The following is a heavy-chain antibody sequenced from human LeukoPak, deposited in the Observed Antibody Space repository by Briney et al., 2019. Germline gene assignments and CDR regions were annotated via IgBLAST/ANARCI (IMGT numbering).Heavy chain of an antibody. J-gene: IGHJ3*02. D-gene: IGHD3-22*01. CDR2: IIPILGIA. V-gene: IGHV1-69*02. CDR3: ERHYYDSSGYYPNDAFDI. CDR1: GGTFSSYT. Sequence: SVKVSCKASGGTFSSYTISWVRQAPGQGLEWMGRIIPILGIANYAQKFQGRVTITADKSTSTAYMELSSLRSEDTAVYYCERHYYDSSGYYPNDAFDIWGQGTMVTVSS.